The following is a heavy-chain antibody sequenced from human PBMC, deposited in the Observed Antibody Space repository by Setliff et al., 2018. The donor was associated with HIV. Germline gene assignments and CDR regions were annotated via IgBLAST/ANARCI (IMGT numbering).Heavy chain of an antibody. CDR1: GFTLSNYW. CDR2: IKQDGSEK. V-gene: IGHV3-7*03. Sequence: AGGSLRLSCAASGFTLSNYWMSWVRQAPGKGLEWVANIKQDGSEKYYVDSVKGRFTISRDNAKNSLYLQMISLRVEDTAVYYCVRGVKDKQWLGTYAFDIWGQGTMVTVSS. CDR3: VRGVKDKQWLGTYAFDI. J-gene: IGHJ3*02. D-gene: IGHD6-19*01.